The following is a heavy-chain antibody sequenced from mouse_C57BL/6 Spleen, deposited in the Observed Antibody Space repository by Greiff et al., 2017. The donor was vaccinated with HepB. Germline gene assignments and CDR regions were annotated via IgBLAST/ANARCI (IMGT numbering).Heavy chain of an antibody. CDR1: GYTFTDYN. Sequence: VQLQQSGPELVKPGASVKMSCKASGYTFTDYNMHWVKQSHGKSLEWIGYINPNNGGTSYNQKFKGKATLTVNKSSSTAYMELRSLTSEDSAVYYCAHYYGSSGNYFDYWGQGTTLTVSS. CDR3: AHYYGSSGNYFDY. D-gene: IGHD1-1*01. J-gene: IGHJ2*01. CDR2: INPNNGGT. V-gene: IGHV1-22*01.